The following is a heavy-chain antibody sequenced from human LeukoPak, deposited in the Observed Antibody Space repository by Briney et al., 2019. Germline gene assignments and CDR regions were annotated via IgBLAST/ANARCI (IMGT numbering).Heavy chain of an antibody. CDR2: ISSSSSTI. CDR1: GFTFSSYS. Sequence: GGSLRLSCAASGFTFSSYSMNWVRQAPGKGLEWVSSISSSSSTIYYADSVKGRFTISRDNAKNSLYLQMNSLRDEDTAVYYCASAYCGGDCYSAYYYYGMDVWGQGTTVTVSS. D-gene: IGHD2-21*02. J-gene: IGHJ6*02. CDR3: ASAYCGGDCYSAYYYYGMDV. V-gene: IGHV3-48*02.